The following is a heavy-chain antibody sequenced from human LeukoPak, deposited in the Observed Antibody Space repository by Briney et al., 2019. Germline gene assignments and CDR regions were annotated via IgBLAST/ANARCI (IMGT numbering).Heavy chain of an antibody. V-gene: IGHV1-46*01. J-gene: IGHJ4*02. CDR2: INPSGGST. D-gene: IGHD5-18*01. CDR1: GYTFTSYY. CDR3: VRGPRVGGYSYGGDEVPFDY. Sequence: VASVKVSCKASGYTFTSYYMHWVRQAPGQGLEWMGIINPSGGSTSYAQKFQGRVTMTRDMSTSTVYMELSSLRSEDTAVYYCVRGPRVGGYSYGGDEVPFDYWGQGTLVTVSS.